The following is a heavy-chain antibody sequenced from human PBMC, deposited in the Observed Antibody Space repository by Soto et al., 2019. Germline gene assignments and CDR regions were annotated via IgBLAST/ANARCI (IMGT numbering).Heavy chain of an antibody. CDR1: GGSISSADYY. CDR2: IYDSGST. Sequence: SETLSLTCTVSGGSISSADYYWNWVRQPPGKGLEWIGYIYDSGSTYYNPSLKSRLTISGGTSKKQFSLELSSVTAADTAVYYCARGVYYYDSSGPFDIWGKGTMVTVSS. D-gene: IGHD3-22*01. CDR3: ARGVYYYDSSGPFDI. J-gene: IGHJ3*02. V-gene: IGHV4-30-4*01.